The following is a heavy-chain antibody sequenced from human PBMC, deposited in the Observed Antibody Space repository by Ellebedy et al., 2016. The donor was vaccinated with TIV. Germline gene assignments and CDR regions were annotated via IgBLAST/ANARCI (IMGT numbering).Heavy chain of an antibody. V-gene: IGHV3-21*01. D-gene: IGHD2-15*01. CDR2: ISSGSGYI. CDR1: GFTFSSYS. CDR3: ARDGYFHDGFDY. J-gene: IGHJ4*02. Sequence: GESLKISCAASGFTFSSYSMNWVRQAPGKGLEWVSFISSGSGYIYYADSVKGRFTISRDNAKNTLYLQMNSLRVEDTAVYYCARDGYFHDGFDYWGQGTPVTVSS.